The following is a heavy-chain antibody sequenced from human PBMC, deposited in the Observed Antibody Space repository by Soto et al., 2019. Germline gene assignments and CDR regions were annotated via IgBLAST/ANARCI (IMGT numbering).Heavy chain of an antibody. CDR2: ISGSGGST. V-gene: IGHV3-23*01. J-gene: IGHJ3*02. CDR1: GFTFSSYA. Sequence: GGSLRLSCAASGFTFSSYAMSWVRQAPGKGLEWVSAISGSGGSTYYADSVKGRFTISRDNSKNTLYLQMNSLRAEDTAVYFCAKDLDYYGSGGADAFDIWGQGTMVTVSS. CDR3: AKDLDYYGSGGADAFDI. D-gene: IGHD3-10*01.